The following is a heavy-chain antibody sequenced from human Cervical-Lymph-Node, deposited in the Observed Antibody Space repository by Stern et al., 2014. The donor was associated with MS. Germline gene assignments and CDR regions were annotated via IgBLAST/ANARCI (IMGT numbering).Heavy chain of an antibody. V-gene: IGHV1-69*01. J-gene: IGHJ4*02. Sequence: QVQLVQSGAEVKKPGSSVKVSCKTSGGTFSNYAISWVRQAPGQGLEWMGGITPLFDATNYAQKFQGRVTITADESTRTAYLELSSLRSDDTAMYYCARGDSEAPIYYFDYWGQGTLVTVSS. CDR1: GGTFSNYA. CDR2: ITPLFDAT. D-gene: IGHD2-21*01. CDR3: ARGDSEAPIYYFDY.